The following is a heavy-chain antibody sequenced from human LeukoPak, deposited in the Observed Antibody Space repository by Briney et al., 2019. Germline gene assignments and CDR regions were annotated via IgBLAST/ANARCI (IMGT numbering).Heavy chain of an antibody. Sequence: GASVKVSCKASGYTFTSYYMHWVRQAPGQGLEWMGGIIPIFGTPNYAQKFQGRVTITADESTGTAYMELSSLRSEDTAVYYCANNYQHRWYFDLWGRGTLVTVSS. CDR2: IIPIFGTP. V-gene: IGHV1-69*13. CDR3: ANNYQHRWYFDL. J-gene: IGHJ2*01. D-gene: IGHD2-2*01. CDR1: GYTFTSYY.